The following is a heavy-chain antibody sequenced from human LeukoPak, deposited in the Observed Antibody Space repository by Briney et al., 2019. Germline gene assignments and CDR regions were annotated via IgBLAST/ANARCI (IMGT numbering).Heavy chain of an antibody. Sequence: PGRSLRLSCAASGFTFSSYGMHWVRQAPGKGLEWVAVISYDGSNKYYADSVKGRFTISRDNSKNTLYLQMNSLRAEDTAVYYCAKDSYSYGLNYFDYWGQGTLVTVSS. CDR2: ISYDGSNK. CDR3: AKDSYSYGLNYFDY. CDR1: GFTFSSYG. D-gene: IGHD5-18*01. V-gene: IGHV3-30*18. J-gene: IGHJ4*02.